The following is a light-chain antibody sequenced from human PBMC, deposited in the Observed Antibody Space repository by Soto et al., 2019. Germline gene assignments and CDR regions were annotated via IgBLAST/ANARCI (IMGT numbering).Light chain of an antibody. CDR2: WSS. V-gene: IGKV4-1*01. CDR1: QSLLYSSNNKNY. J-gene: IGKJ4*01. Sequence: DIVMTQSPDSLAVSLAERATIDCRSSQSLLYSSNNKNYLAWYQQKPGQPPTLLIYWSSTRESGVPDRFSGSGSETDFTLTISSLQAEDVAVYYCQQYYSTPLTFGGGTKVDIK. CDR3: QQYYSTPLT.